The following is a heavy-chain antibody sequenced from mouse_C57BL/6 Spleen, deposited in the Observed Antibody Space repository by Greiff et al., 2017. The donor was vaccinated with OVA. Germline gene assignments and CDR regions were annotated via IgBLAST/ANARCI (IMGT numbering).Heavy chain of an antibody. D-gene: IGHD2-4*01. V-gene: IGHV5-17*01. J-gene: IGHJ2*01. CDR2: ISSGSSTI. CDR1: GFTFSDYG. Sequence: EVKLMESGGGLVKPGGSLKLSCAASGFTFSDYGMHWVRQAPEKGLEWVAYISSGSSTIYYADTVKGRFTISRDNAKNTLFLQMTSLRSEDTAMYYCATKIYYDYFDYWGQGTTLTVSS. CDR3: ATKIYYDYFDY.